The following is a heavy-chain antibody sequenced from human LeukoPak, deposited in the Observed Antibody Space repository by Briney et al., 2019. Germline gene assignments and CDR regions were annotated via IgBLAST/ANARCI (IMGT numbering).Heavy chain of an antibody. CDR3: ASIQGFDWSADGFDI. CDR1: GFTFDDYT. D-gene: IGHD3-9*01. CDR2: ISWDGGKT. Sequence: SGGSLRLSCAASGFTFDDYTMHWVRQAPGKGLEWVSLISWDGGKTFYADSVKGRFTISRDNTKNSLCLQMNSLRNEDTGLYYCASIQGFDWSADGFDIWGQGTMVTVSS. J-gene: IGHJ3*02. V-gene: IGHV3-43*01.